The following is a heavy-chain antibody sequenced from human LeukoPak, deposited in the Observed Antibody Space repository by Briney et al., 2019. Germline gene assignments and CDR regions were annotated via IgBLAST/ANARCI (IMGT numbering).Heavy chain of an antibody. D-gene: IGHD4-23*01. Sequence: GGSLRLSCGASGFIFTTYWMHWVRQAPGKGLVWVSRVNSDGSSTRYADSAKGRFTVSRDNARNTLSLQMNSLRAEDTAVYYCARGDYGGDSNAFDIWGPGTMVTVSS. CDR2: VNSDGSST. V-gene: IGHV3-74*01. J-gene: IGHJ3*02. CDR1: GFIFTTYW. CDR3: ARGDYGGDSNAFDI.